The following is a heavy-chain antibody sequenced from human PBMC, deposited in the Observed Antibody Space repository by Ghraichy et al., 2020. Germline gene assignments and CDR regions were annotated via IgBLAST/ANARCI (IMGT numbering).Heavy chain of an antibody. CDR1: GDSISSYY. J-gene: IGHJ3*02. D-gene: IGHD3-3*01. V-gene: IGHV4-59*08. CDR3: ARQRYDFWSGYYKGDAFDI. CDR2: IYYSGST. Sequence: SETLSLTCTVSGDSISSYYWSWIRQPPGKGLEWIGYIYYSGSTNYNPSLKSRVTISVDTSKNQFSLKLSSVTAADTAVYYCARQRYDFWSGYYKGDAFDIWGQGTMVTVSS.